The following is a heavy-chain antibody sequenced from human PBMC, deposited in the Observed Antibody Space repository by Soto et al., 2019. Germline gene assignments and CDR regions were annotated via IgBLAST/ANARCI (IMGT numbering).Heavy chain of an antibody. V-gene: IGHV3-23*01. CDR2: ICADISST. D-gene: IGHD2-21*02. Sequence: EAQLLESGGGLVQPGGSLRLSCAASGFDFIKNAMAWVRQAPGKGLEWVSTICADISSTYYADAVRGRFTVSRDNSTTPVYLHMPSLGDTATAVYYCANQDTAQRAFEIWGQGTMVSVSS. J-gene: IGHJ3*02. CDR3: ANQDTAQRAFEI. CDR1: GFDFIKNA.